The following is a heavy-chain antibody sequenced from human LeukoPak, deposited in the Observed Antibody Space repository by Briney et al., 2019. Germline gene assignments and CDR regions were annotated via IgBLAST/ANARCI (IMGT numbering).Heavy chain of an antibody. CDR1: GFTFSSYA. Sequence: GGSLRLSCAASGFTFSSYAMSWVRQAPGKGLEWVSAISGSGGGTYYADSVKGRFTISRDNSKNTLYLQMNSLRAEDTALYYCAKDTWQFAPDYYYYMDVWGKGTTVTVSS. CDR3: AKDTWQFAPDYYYYMDV. D-gene: IGHD2-21*01. CDR2: ISGSGGGT. V-gene: IGHV3-23*01. J-gene: IGHJ6*03.